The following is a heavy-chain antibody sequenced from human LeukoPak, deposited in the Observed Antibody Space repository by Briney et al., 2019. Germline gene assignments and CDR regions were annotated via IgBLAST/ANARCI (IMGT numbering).Heavy chain of an antibody. CDR1: GFTFSSYA. CDR3: ARDHRGVRDYFDY. Sequence: GGSLRLSCAASGFTFSSYAMSWVRQAPGKGLEWVSAISGSGGSTYYADSVKGRFTISRDNSKSTLYLQMNSLRAEDTAVYYCARDHRGVRDYFDYWGQGTLVTVSS. J-gene: IGHJ4*02. V-gene: IGHV3-23*01. D-gene: IGHD3-10*01. CDR2: ISGSGGST.